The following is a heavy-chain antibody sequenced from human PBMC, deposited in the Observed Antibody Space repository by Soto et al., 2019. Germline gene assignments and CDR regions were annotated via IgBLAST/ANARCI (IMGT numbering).Heavy chain of an antibody. D-gene: IGHD1-26*01. CDR1: GGTFSSYA. V-gene: IGHV1-69*12. Sequence: QVQLVQSGAEVKKPGSSVKVSCKASGGTFSSYAISWVRQAPGQGLEWMGGIIPLFGTADYAQKFQGRVAIIADEATSTAYMELRSLRSEDTAVYYCASHSGSSPEGRYHYGMDVWGQGTTVTVSS. CDR2: IIPLFGTA. CDR3: ASHSGSSPEGRYHYGMDV. J-gene: IGHJ6*02.